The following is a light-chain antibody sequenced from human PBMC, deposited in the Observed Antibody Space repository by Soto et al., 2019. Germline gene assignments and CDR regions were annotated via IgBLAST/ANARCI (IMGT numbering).Light chain of an antibody. V-gene: IGKV3-11*01. Sequence: EIVLTQSPATLSLSPGERATLSCRASQSVSSYLAWYQQKPGQAPRLLIYDASNRATGIPARFSGSGSGTDFPLTFSSLEPEDFAVYYCQQRSNWPPSITFGQGTRLEIK. CDR2: DAS. J-gene: IGKJ5*01. CDR3: QQRSNWPPSIT. CDR1: QSVSSY.